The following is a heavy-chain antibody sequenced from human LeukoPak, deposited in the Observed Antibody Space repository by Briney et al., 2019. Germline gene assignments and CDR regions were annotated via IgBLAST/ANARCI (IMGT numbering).Heavy chain of an antibody. Sequence: GGSLRLSCAASGFTFGSYWMSWVRQAPGKGLEWVANIKQDGSQKYHVDSLKDRFTISRDNAKNSLYLQMNSLRAEDTAVYYCARSPVRHYETDCWGQGTLVTVSS. CDR3: ARSPVRHYETDC. D-gene: IGHD3-22*01. J-gene: IGHJ4*02. CDR1: GFTFGSYW. CDR2: IKQDGSQK. V-gene: IGHV3-7*05.